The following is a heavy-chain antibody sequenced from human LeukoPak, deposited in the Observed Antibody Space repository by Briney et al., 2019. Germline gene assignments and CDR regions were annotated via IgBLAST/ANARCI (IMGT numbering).Heavy chain of an antibody. CDR1: GFTFNSYG. CDR2: ISYDGTSK. Sequence: GRSLRLSCAASGFTFNSYGMHWVRQAPGKGLEWVAVISYDGTSKYYGDSVKGRLTISRDGYKNTLYLEMISLRPEDTAVYYCAKSNNWNYLSYCDSWGQGTLVTVSS. D-gene: IGHD1-1*01. CDR3: AKSNNWNYLSYCDS. V-gene: IGHV3-30-3*02. J-gene: IGHJ4*02.